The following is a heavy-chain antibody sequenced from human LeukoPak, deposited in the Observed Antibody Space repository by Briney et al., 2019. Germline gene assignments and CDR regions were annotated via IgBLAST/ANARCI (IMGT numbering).Heavy chain of an antibody. D-gene: IGHD3-10*01. J-gene: IGHJ5*02. CDR1: GFTFSSYA. CDR2: IGTGGDT. Sequence: TGGSLRLSCAASGFTFSSYAMHWVRQISGEGLEWVAAIGTGGDTYYRDSVKGRFTISRGNAKNSLYLQMNSLRVGDTAVYYCVRDYGPGGFGPWGQGALVTVSS. CDR3: VRDYGPGGFGP. V-gene: IGHV3-13*01.